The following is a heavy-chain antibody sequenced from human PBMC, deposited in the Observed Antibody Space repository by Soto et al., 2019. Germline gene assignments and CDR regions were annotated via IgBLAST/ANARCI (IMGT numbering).Heavy chain of an antibody. CDR2: IKQDGSEK. CDR3: ARDGVITFGGVIVADY. Sequence: GGSLRLSCAASGFTFSDYWMSWVRQAPGKGLEWVANIKQDGSEKFYVNSVEGRFTISRDNAKNSLYLQMNSLTAEDTAVYYCARDGVITFGGVIVADYWGQGTPVTVSS. J-gene: IGHJ4*02. V-gene: IGHV3-7*05. D-gene: IGHD3-16*02. CDR1: GFTFSDYW.